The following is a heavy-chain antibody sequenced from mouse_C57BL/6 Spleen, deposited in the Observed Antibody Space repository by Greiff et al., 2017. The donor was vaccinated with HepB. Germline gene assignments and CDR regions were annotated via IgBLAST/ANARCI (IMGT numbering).Heavy chain of an antibody. Sequence: VQLQQSGTELVKPGASVKLSCKASGYTFTSYWMHWVKQRPGQGLEWIGNINPSNGGTNYNEKFKSKATLTVDKSSSTAYMQLSSLTSEDSAVYYCARSGISRDYLFAYWGQGTLVTVSA. CDR3: ARSGISRDYLFAY. D-gene: IGHD2-4*01. V-gene: IGHV1-53*01. CDR1: GYTFTSYW. J-gene: IGHJ3*01. CDR2: INPSNGGT.